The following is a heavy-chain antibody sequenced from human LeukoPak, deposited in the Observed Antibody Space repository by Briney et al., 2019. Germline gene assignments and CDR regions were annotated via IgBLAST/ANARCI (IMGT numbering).Heavy chain of an antibody. D-gene: IGHD4-17*01. CDR3: ARDRDVVYGDYVGHGMDV. Sequence: SQTLSLTCTVSGGSISSGDYYWSWIRQPPGKGLEWIGYIYYSGSTYYNPSLKSRVAISVDTSKNQFSLKLSSVTAADTAVYYCARDRDVVYGDYVGHGMDVWGQGTTVTVSS. V-gene: IGHV4-30-4*01. J-gene: IGHJ6*02. CDR1: GGSISSGDYY. CDR2: IYYSGST.